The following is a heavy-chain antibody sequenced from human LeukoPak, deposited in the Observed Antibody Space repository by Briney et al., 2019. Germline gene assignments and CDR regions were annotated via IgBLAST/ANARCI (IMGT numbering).Heavy chain of an antibody. CDR2: INPSGGST. Sequence: ASVKVSCKASGYTFTSYYMHWVRQAPGQGLEWMGIINPSGGSTSYAQKFQGRVTMTRDTSISAAYMELSRLRSDDTAVYYCARVRYRLAETYIDYWGQGTLVTVSS. D-gene: IGHD3-16*01. CDR1: GYTFTSYY. CDR3: ARVRYRLAETYIDY. V-gene: IGHV1-46*01. J-gene: IGHJ4*02.